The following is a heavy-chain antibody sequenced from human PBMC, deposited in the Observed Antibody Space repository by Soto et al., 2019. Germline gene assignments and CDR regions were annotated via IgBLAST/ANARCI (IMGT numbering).Heavy chain of an antibody. V-gene: IGHV3-74*01. J-gene: IGHJ5*02. CDR2: INDYGTTI. Sequence: GRSIRLSSAAYEVTLGNYWMHWVRQASGKGMVWVSRINDYGTTINYAESVEGRFIISRDDAKSEVYLQMNNLRAEDSAVYYFARGGRDTFDPWGQG. CDR3: ARGGRDTFDP. CDR1: EVTLGNYW.